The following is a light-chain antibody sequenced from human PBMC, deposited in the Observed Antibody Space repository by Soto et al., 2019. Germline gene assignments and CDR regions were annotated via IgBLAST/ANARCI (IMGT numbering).Light chain of an antibody. CDR2: GTS. CDR3: EQYNKWPLFT. CDR1: LSVGTN. Sequence: ETVMTQSPATLSVSPGERATLSCRASLSVGTNVAWYQQRPGQAPRLLSYGTSTRATGIPVRFSGSGSGTEFTLTISRLESEDFGFYYCEQYNKWPLFTFGPGTRVD. J-gene: IGKJ3*01. V-gene: IGKV3-15*01.